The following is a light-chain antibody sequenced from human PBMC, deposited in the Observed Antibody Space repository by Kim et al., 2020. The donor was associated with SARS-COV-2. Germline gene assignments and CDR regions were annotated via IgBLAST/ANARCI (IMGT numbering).Light chain of an antibody. J-gene: IGLJ2*01. CDR2: YDT. CDR3: QVWDTSSDHPV. CDR1: NIGGKS. Sequence: SYELTQPPSVSVAPGKTARITCGGNNIGGKSVHWYQQKTGQAPVLVIYYDTNRPSGIPERFSGSNSGNTATLTISRVEAGGEADYYCQVWDTSSDHPVFG. V-gene: IGLV3-21*01.